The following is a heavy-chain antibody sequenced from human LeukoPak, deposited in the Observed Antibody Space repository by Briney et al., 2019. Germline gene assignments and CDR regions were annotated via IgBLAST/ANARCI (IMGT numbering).Heavy chain of an antibody. J-gene: IGHJ1*01. CDR3: AKDDDWGRYKH. D-gene: IGHD3-16*01. V-gene: IGHV1-46*01. CDR2: INPSGGST. Sequence: GASVKVSCKASGYTFTSYYMHWVRQAPGQGLEWMGIINPSGGSTSYAQKFQGRVTMTRDMSTSTVYMELSSLRAEDTAVYYCAKDDDWGRYKHWGQGTLVTVSS. CDR1: GYTFTSYY.